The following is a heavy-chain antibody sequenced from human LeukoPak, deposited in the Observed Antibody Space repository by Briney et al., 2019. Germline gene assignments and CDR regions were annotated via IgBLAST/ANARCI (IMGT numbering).Heavy chain of an antibody. V-gene: IGHV3-23*01. CDR2: ITADGGST. CDR3: ARVWLRDYKDV. CDR1: GFTFRSYA. J-gene: IGHJ6*03. D-gene: IGHD5-12*01. Sequence: PGGSLRLSCAVSGFTFRSYAMNWVRQAPGKGLEWVAAITADGGSTHYTTSVKGRFIISRDTPKNTLSLQMNNLRAEDTAVYFCARVWLRDYKDVWGEGTTVSVSS.